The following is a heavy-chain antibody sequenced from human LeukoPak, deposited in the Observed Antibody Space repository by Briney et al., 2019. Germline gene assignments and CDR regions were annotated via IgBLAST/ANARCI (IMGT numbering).Heavy chain of an antibody. CDR3: ARDAGDAFDI. CDR2: IYYSGST. Sequence: TSETLSLTCTVSGGSISSYYWSWIRQPPGKGLEWIGYIYYSGSTNYNPSLKSRVTISVDTSKNQFSLKLSSVTAADTAVYYCARDAGDAFDIWGQGTMVTVSS. D-gene: IGHD6-13*01. V-gene: IGHV4-59*01. CDR1: GGSISSYY. J-gene: IGHJ3*02.